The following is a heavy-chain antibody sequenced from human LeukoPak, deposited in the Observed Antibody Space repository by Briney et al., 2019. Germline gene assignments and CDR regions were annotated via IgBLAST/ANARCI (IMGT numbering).Heavy chain of an antibody. V-gene: IGHV3-53*01. CDR2: IYSGGST. CDR1: GFTVSSNY. D-gene: IGHD2-2*01. J-gene: IGHJ6*02. CDR3: AGGTLRVPAAKVDRYYYFYALDV. Sequence: GGSLILSCAASGFTVSSNYMSWVRKAPGKVLEWVSVIYSGGSTYYADSVKGRFTISRDHSKNTLHLQMNSLRAEDTAMYYCAGGTLRVPAAKVDRYYYFYALDVWGQGTTVTVSS.